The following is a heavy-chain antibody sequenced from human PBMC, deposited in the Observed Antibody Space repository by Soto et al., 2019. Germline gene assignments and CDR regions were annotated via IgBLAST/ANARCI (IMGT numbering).Heavy chain of an antibody. J-gene: IGHJ4*02. CDR1: GGSISSGDYY. Sequence: SETLSLTCTVSGGSISSGDYYWSWIRQPPGKGLEWIGYIYYSGSTYYNPSLKSRVTITVDTSKNQFSLKLSSVTAADTAVYYCAREVTAAAGGDYFDYWGQGTLVTVSS. CDR2: IYYSGST. CDR3: AREVTAAAGGDYFDY. D-gene: IGHD6-13*01. V-gene: IGHV4-30-4*01.